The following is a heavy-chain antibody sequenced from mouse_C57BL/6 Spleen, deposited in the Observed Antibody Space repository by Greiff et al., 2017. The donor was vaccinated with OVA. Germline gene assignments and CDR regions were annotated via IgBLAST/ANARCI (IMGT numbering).Heavy chain of an antibody. CDR3: ATGGKYWYFDV. CDR1: GYSFTGYF. D-gene: IGHD2-1*01. J-gene: IGHJ1*03. Sequence: EVKLQESGPELVKPGDSVKISCKASGYSFTGYFMNWVMQSHGKSLEWIGRINPYNGDTFYNQKFKGKATLTVDKSSSTAHMELRSLTSEDSAVYYCATGGKYWYFDVWGTGTTVTVSS. CDR2: INPYNGDT. V-gene: IGHV1-20*01.